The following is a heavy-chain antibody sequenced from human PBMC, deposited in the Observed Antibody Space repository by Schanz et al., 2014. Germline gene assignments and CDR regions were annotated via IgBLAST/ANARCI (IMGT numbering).Heavy chain of an antibody. CDR1: GFTFKNFG. CDR3: ANRGHLRGWFDS. D-gene: IGHD3-10*01. CDR2: ISHNSHYT. J-gene: IGHJ5*01. V-gene: IGHV3-11*05. Sequence: QVQLVESGGGVVQPGGSLRLSCEASGFTFKNFGMHWVRQAPGKGLEWVSYISHNSHYTNYADSVKGRFTISRDTAENSVYLQMNRLRAEDTAVYYCANRGHLRGWFDSWGQGILVTVSS.